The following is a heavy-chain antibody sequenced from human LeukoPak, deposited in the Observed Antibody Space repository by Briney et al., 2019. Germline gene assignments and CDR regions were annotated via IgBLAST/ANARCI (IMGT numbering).Heavy chain of an antibody. CDR1: GFTFSNCA. J-gene: IGHJ4*02. V-gene: IGHV3-23*01. CDR2: ISDSAGAT. D-gene: IGHD1-14*01. CDR3: ARLNPDPGNY. Sequence: GGSLRLSGAASGFTFSNCAMTWVRQAPGKGLEWVSSISDSAGATYYADSVRGRFTISRDNSGSTLYLQMNSLRADDTAVYYCARLNPDPGNYWGQGTLVTVSS.